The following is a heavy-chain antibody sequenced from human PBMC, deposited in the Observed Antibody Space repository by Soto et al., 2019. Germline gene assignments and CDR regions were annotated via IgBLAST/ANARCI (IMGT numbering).Heavy chain of an antibody. CDR1: GFTFSSYE. J-gene: IGHJ4*02. CDR2: ISSGGDAF. Sequence: GSLRLSCAASGFTFSSYEMNWVRQAPGKTLEWVSYISSGGDAFYYADSVKGRFTISRDNAKNSLFLQMNSLRVEDTAVYYCARVYCSTTTCHVQAFDSWGQGTLVTVSS. CDR3: ARVYCSTTTCHVQAFDS. D-gene: IGHD2-2*01. V-gene: IGHV3-48*03.